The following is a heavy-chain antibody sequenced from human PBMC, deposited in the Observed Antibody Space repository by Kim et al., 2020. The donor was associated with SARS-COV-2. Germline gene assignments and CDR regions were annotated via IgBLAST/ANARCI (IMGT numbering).Heavy chain of an antibody. Sequence: GGSLRLSCAASGFTFSNYGMHWVRQAPGKGLEWVATISYDGSVKNYADSVKGRFTISRDDSKNTLYLEMNSLRVEDTAVYYCAKGLTILLDFWGQGSLVPVSS. D-gene: IGHD3-3*01. V-gene: IGHV3-30*18. CDR1: GFTFSNYG. J-gene: IGHJ4*02. CDR2: ISYDGSVK. CDR3: AKGLTILLDF.